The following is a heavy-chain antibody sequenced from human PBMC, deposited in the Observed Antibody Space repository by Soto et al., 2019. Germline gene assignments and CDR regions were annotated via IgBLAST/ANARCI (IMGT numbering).Heavy chain of an antibody. CDR3: ARAQGSSTSVEICCYYYYGMDV. V-gene: IGHV1-69*01. J-gene: IGHJ6*02. Sequence: QVQLVQSGAEVKKPGSSVKVSCKASGGTFGSYAISWVRQAPGQGLEWMGGIIPIPGTANYAPKFPGRVTVAADESTSTAYMELSSLRSEDTAVYYCARAQGSSTSVEICCYYYYGMDVWGQGTTVTASS. D-gene: IGHD2-2*01. CDR1: GGTFGSYA. CDR2: IIPIPGTA.